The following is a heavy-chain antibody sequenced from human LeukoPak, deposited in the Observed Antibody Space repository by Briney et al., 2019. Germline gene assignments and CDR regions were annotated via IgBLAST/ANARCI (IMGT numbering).Heavy chain of an antibody. Sequence: GGSLRLSCAASGFTFSSYAMSWVRQAPGKGLEWVSAISGRDDSTYYADSVKGRFTSSRGNSKNTLYLQMNSLRAEDTAVYYCAKLVAVAGRNYWGQGTLVTVSS. CDR3: AKLVAVAGRNY. CDR2: ISGRDDST. D-gene: IGHD6-19*01. J-gene: IGHJ4*02. CDR1: GFTFSSYA. V-gene: IGHV3-23*01.